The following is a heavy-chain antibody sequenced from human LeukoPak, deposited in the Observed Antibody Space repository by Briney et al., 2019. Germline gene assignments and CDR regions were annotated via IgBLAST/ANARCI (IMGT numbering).Heavy chain of an antibody. V-gene: IGHV4-59*08. J-gene: IGHJ4*02. D-gene: IGHD3-22*01. Sequence: PSETLSLTCTVSGGSISSYYWSWIRQPPGKGLEWIGYIYYSGSTNYNPSLKSRVTISVDTSKNQFSLKLSSVTAADTAVYYCARQVVITKTFDYWGQGTLVTVSS. CDR1: GGSISSYY. CDR2: IYYSGST. CDR3: ARQVVITKTFDY.